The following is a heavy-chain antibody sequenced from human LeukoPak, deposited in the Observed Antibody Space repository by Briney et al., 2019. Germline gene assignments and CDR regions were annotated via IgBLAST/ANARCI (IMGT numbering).Heavy chain of an antibody. J-gene: IGHJ5*02. D-gene: IGHD5-24*01. V-gene: IGHV1-69*01. CDR3: ARGPQGGYNYNWFDL. CDR2: IIPIFGTA. Sequence: SVKVSCKASGGTFSNYAITWVRQAPGQGLEWMGGIIPIFGTANYAQKFQGRVTITADESTTTVYMEMSRLRSEDTAVYYCARGPQGGYNYNWFDLWGQGTLVTVSS. CDR1: GGTFSNYA.